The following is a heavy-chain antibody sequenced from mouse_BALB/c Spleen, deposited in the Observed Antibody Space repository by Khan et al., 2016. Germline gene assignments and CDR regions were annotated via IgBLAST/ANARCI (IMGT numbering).Heavy chain of an antibody. D-gene: IGHD2-4*01. CDR2: ISYSGST. Sequence: EVQLQESGPGLVKPSQSLSLTCTVTGYSITSDYAWNWIRQFPGNKLEWMGYISYSGSTSYNPSLKSRTSITRDTSKNQFFLQLNSVTTEDTATYYCARSMITTGFAYWGQGTLVTVSA. V-gene: IGHV3-2*02. CDR3: ARSMITTGFAY. CDR1: GYSITSDYA. J-gene: IGHJ3*01.